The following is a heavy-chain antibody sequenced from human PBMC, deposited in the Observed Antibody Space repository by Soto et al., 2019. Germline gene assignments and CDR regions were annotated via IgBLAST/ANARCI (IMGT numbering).Heavy chain of an antibody. J-gene: IGHJ5*02. Sequence: PSETLSLTCTVSGGSINNHYWSWIRQPPGKGLEWIGEINHSGSTNYNPSLKSRVTISVDTSKNQFSLKLSSVTAADTAVYYCAITPSGDFWSGYRRSSSGGWFDPWGQGTLVTVSS. CDR3: AITPSGDFWSGYRRSSSGGWFDP. CDR2: INHSGST. D-gene: IGHD3-3*01. V-gene: IGHV4-34*01. CDR1: GGSINNHY.